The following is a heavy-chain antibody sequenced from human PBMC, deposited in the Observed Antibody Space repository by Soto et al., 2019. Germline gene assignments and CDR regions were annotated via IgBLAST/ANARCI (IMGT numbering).Heavy chain of an antibody. D-gene: IGHD3-22*01. CDR1: GGTFSSYT. Sequence: ASVKVSCKASGGTFSSYTISWVRQAPGQGLEWMGRIIPILGIANYAQKFQGRVTITADKSTSTAYMELSSLRSEDTAVYYCARDGDYYDSSGLDYWGQGTLVTVS. CDR2: IIPILGIA. CDR3: ARDGDYYDSSGLDY. J-gene: IGHJ4*02. V-gene: IGHV1-69*04.